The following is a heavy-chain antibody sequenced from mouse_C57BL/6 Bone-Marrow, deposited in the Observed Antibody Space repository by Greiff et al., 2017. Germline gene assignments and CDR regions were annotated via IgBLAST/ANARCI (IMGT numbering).Heavy chain of an antibody. V-gene: IGHV1-53*01. J-gene: IGHJ2*01. CDR3: AAEGEYYGSISCCY. Sequence: VQLQQSGTELVKPGASVKLSCKASGYTFTSYWMHWVKQRPGQGLEWIGNINPSNGGTNYNEKFKSKATLTVDKSSSTAYMQLSSLTSEDSAVSYCAAEGEYYGSISCCYWGQGTTLTVSS. CDR1: GYTFTSYW. D-gene: IGHD1-1*01. CDR2: INPSNGGT.